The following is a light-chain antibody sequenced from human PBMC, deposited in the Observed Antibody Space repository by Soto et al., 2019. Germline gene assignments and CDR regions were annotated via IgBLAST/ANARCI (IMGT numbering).Light chain of an antibody. J-gene: IGLJ1*01. Sequence: QSALTQPASVSGSPGQSVTISCTGTSSDFGSYKFVSWYEHHPGKVPKVFIYETSKRHSGVSDRFSGSKSGNTASLSISRLQAEDEADYYCFSFTSTNPHVFASGTKLTVL. CDR1: SSDFGSYKF. V-gene: IGLV2-23*01. CDR3: FSFTSTNPHV. CDR2: ETS.